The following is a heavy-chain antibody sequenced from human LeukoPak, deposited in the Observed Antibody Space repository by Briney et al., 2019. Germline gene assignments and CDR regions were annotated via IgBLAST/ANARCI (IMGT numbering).Heavy chain of an antibody. CDR3: ARDKNWFDP. Sequence: GASVKVSCKAFGYTFISYGITWVRQAPGQGLEWMGWISSYNGNTNYTQRLQGRLTMTTDTSTSTAYMELRSLRYDDTAVYYCARDKNWFDPWGQGTLVTVSS. V-gene: IGHV1-18*01. CDR2: ISSYNGNT. CDR1: GYTFISYG. J-gene: IGHJ5*02.